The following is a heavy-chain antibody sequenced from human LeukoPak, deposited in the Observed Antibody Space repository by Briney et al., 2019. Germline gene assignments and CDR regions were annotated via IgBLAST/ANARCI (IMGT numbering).Heavy chain of an antibody. V-gene: IGHV3-21*01. CDR2: ISSSSSYI. Sequence: GGSLRLSRAASGFTFSSYWMSWVRQAPGKGLEWVSSISSSSSYIYYADSVKGRFTISRDNAKNSLYLQMNSLRADDTAVYYCARVRGAGLQYYYMDVWGKGTTVTVSS. J-gene: IGHJ6*03. D-gene: IGHD1-26*01. CDR3: ARVRGAGLQYYYMDV. CDR1: GFTFSSYW.